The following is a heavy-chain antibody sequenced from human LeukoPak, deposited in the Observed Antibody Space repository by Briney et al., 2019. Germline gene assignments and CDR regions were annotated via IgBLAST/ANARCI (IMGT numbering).Heavy chain of an antibody. CDR3: AKDLVSYVN. Sequence: GGSLRLSCIASGFTFSSYAMSWVRQAPGKGLEWVSAISGSGVTTHYAGSVKGRFTISRDNSKNTLFLQMNSLRAEDTAVYYCAKDLVSYVNWGQGTLVTVSS. V-gene: IGHV3-23*01. J-gene: IGHJ4*02. CDR2: ISGSGVTT. D-gene: IGHD5-18*01. CDR1: GFTFSSYA.